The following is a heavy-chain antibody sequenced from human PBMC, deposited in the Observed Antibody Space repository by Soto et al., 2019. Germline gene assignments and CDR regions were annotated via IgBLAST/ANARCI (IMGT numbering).Heavy chain of an antibody. D-gene: IGHD2-21*02. Sequence: SVKVSCKASGYTFIRYGITWVRQAPGQGLEWMGGIIPIFGTANYAQKFQGRVTITRDTSASTAYMELSSLRSEDTAVYYCARSIVVVTALDYWGQ. J-gene: IGHJ4*01. CDR1: GYTFIRYG. CDR3: ARSIVVVTALDY. CDR2: IIPIFGTA. V-gene: IGHV1-69*05.